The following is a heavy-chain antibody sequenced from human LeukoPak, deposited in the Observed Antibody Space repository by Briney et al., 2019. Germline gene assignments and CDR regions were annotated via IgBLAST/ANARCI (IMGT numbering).Heavy chain of an antibody. J-gene: IGHJ4*02. CDR2: ISGSGGST. CDR1: GFTFSSYA. Sequence: PGGSLRLSCAASGFTFSSYAMSWVRQAPGKGLEWVSAISGSGGSTYYADSVKGRFTISRDNSKNTLYLQMNSLRAEDTAVYYCAKDPIPVWRYCSGGSCYSENYYFDYWGQGTLVTVSS. D-gene: IGHD2-15*01. V-gene: IGHV3-23*01. CDR3: AKDPIPVWRYCSGGSCYSENYYFDY.